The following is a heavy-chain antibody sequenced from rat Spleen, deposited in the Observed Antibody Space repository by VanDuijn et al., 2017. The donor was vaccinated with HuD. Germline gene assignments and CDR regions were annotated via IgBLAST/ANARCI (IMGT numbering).Heavy chain of an antibody. CDR3: ARQTEGTLN. D-gene: IGHD1-11*01. V-gene: IGHV5-29*01. Sequence: EVQLVESGGGLVQPGRSMKLSCAASGFTFSSNWLSWIRQAPGKGLEWVAIINPDGSSTYYRDSVKGRFTISRDNAKSTLYLQMDSLRSEDTATYYCARQTEGTLNWGQGVMVTVSS. J-gene: IGHJ2*01. CDR2: INPDGSST. CDR1: GFTFSSNW.